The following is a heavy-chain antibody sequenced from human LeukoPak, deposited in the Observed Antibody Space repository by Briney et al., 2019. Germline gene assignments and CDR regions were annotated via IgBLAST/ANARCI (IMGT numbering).Heavy chain of an antibody. CDR3: AKDDDILTGYYTPPFDY. J-gene: IGHJ4*02. CDR1: GFTFNSYG. V-gene: IGHV3-30*18. D-gene: IGHD3-9*01. Sequence: GRSLRLSCAASGFTFNSYGMHWVRQAPGKGLEWVAVISYDGSNKYYADSVKGRFTISRDNSKNTLYLQMNSLRAEDTAVYYCAKDDDILTGYYTPPFDYWGQGTLVTVSS. CDR2: ISYDGSNK.